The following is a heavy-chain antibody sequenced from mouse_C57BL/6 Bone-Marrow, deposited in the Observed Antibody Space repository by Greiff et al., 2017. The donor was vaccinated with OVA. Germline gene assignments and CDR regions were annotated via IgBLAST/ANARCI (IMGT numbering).Heavy chain of an antibody. Sequence: QVQLQQPGAELVKPGASVKMSCKASGYTFTSYWITWVKQRPGQGLEWIRDIYPGSGSTNYNEKFKSKATLTVDTSSSTAYMQLSSLTSEDSAVYYCAVLITTVVATDFDYWGQGTTLTVSS. CDR1: GYTFTSYW. J-gene: IGHJ2*01. V-gene: IGHV1-55*01. CDR2: IYPGSGST. D-gene: IGHD1-1*01. CDR3: AVLITTVVATDFDY.